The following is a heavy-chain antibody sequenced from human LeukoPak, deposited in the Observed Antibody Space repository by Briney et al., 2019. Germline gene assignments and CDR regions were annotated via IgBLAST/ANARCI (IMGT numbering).Heavy chain of an antibody. CDR3: ARRRDSTWYNTFDS. D-gene: IGHD6-13*01. J-gene: IGHJ4*02. V-gene: IGHV4-34*01. CDR2: INHSGST. Sequence: SETLSLTCAVYGGSFSGYYWSWVRQPPGKGLEWIGEINHSGSTKYNPSLKSRVSISVDTSKNQFSLKLSSVTAADTSVYYCARRRDSTWYNTFDSWAQGTLVTVSS. CDR1: GGSFSGYY.